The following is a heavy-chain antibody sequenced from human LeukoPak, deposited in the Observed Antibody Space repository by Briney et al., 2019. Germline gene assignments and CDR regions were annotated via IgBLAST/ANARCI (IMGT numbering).Heavy chain of an antibody. Sequence: PGGSLRLSCADSGFTFSSYWMSWVRQAPGKGLEWVANIKQDGSEKYYVDSVKGRFTISRDNAKNSPYLQMNSLRDEDTAVYYCARVGDYVWGSYYDYWGQGTLVTVSS. CDR2: IKQDGSEK. CDR1: GFTFSSYW. J-gene: IGHJ4*02. CDR3: ARVGDYVWGSYYDY. D-gene: IGHD3-16*01. V-gene: IGHV3-7*01.